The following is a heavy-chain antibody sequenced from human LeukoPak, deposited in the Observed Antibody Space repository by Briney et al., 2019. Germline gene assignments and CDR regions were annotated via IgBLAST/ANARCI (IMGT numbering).Heavy chain of an antibody. CDR2: VIPIFGTA. Sequence: SVKVSCKASGCTFSSYAISWVRQAPGQGLEWMGGVIPIFGTANYAQKFQGRVTITADESTSTAYMELSSLRSEDTAVYYCARVGLGHYFDYWGQGTLVTVSS. CDR1: GCTFSSYA. CDR3: ARVGLGHYFDY. J-gene: IGHJ4*02. V-gene: IGHV1-69*13. D-gene: IGHD3-10*01.